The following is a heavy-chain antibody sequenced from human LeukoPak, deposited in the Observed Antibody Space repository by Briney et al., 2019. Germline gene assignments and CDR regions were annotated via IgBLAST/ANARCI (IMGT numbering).Heavy chain of an antibody. CDR1: GFTFSSYG. CDR2: IWYDGSNK. J-gene: IGHJ6*02. CDR3: ARSSTNYYYGMDV. V-gene: IGHV3-33*01. Sequence: PGGSLRLPCAASGFTFSSYGMHWVRQAPGKGLEWVAVIWYDGSNKYYADSVKGRFTISRDNSKNTLYLQMNSLRAEDTAVYYCARSSTNYYYGMDVWGQGTTVTVSS. D-gene: IGHD2-2*01.